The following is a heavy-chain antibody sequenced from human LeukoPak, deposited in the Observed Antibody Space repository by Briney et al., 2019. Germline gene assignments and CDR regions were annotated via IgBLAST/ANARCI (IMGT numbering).Heavy chain of an antibody. CDR3: ARVYLELQPYMDV. CDR2: IIPIFGTA. J-gene: IGHJ6*03. D-gene: IGHD1-7*01. Sequence: SVKVSCKASGGTFSSYAISWVRQAPGQGLEWMGGIIPIFGTANYAQKFQGRVTITTDESTTTAYMELSSLRSEDTAVYYCARVYLELQPYMDVWGKGTTVTVSS. V-gene: IGHV1-69*05. CDR1: GGTFSSYA.